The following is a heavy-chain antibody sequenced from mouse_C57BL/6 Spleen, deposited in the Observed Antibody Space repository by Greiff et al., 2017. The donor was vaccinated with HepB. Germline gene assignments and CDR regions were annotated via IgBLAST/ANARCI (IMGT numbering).Heavy chain of an antibody. D-gene: IGHD2-4*01. J-gene: IGHJ2*01. V-gene: IGHV10-3*01. CDR2: IRSKSSNYAT. CDR1: GFTFNTYA. CDR3: VRDDCGEYYFDY. Sequence: EVLLVESGGGLVQPKGSLKLSCAASGFTFNTYAMHWVRQAPGKGLEWVARIRSKSSNYATYYADAVKDRFTISRADSQSMLYLQMNNLKTEDTAMYYCVRDDCGEYYFDYWGQGTTVTVSS.